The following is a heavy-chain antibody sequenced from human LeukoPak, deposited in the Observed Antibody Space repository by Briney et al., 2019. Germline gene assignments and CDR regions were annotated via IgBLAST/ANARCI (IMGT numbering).Heavy chain of an antibody. CDR2: IYSGGST. CDR3: ARLSGYDFWFDP. D-gene: IGHD5-12*01. J-gene: IGHJ5*02. V-gene: IGHV3-53*01. Sequence: GGSLRLSCAASGFTVSSNYMSLVRQAPGKGLEWVSVIYSGGSTYYADSVKGRFTISRDNSKNTLYLQMNSLRAEDTAVYYCARLSGYDFWFDPWGQGTLVTVSS. CDR1: GFTVSSNY.